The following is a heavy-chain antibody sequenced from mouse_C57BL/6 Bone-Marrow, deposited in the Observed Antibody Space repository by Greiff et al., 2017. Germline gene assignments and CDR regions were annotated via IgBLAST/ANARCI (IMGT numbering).Heavy chain of an antibody. CDR2: IYPGSGST. V-gene: IGHV1-55*01. J-gene: IGHJ4*01. Sequence: QVQLQQPGAELVKPGASVKMSCKASGYTFTSYWITWVKQRPGQGLEWIGDIYPGSGSTNYNEKFKSKTTLTVDTSSSTAYMQLSSLTSEDSAVYYCAREENYYAMDYWGQGTSVTVSS. CDR3: AREENYYAMDY. CDR1: GYTFTSYW.